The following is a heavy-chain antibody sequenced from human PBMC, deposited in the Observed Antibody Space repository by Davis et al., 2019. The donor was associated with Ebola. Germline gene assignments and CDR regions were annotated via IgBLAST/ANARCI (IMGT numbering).Heavy chain of an antibody. Sequence: GGSLRLSCAASGFTFDDYGMSWVRQAPGKGLEWVSGINWNGGSTHYADSVKGRFTISRDNSKNTLYLQMNSLRPEDTAVYYCARDSDDYSFDYWGQGTLVTVSS. CDR2: INWNGGST. CDR1: GFTFDDYG. D-gene: IGHD4-11*01. CDR3: ARDSDDYSFDY. V-gene: IGHV3-20*04. J-gene: IGHJ4*02.